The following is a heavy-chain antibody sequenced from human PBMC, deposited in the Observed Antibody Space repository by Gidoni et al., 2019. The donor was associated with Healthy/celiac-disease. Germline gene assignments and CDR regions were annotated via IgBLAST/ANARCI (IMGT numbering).Heavy chain of an antibody. Sequence: EVQLVESGGGLIQPGGSLRLSCAASGFTVSSNYMSWVRQAPGKGLEWVSVIYSGGSTYYADSVKGRFTISRDNSKNTLYLQMNSLRAEDTAVYYCARGPDYDSSGYYRSWFDPWGQGTLVTVSS. D-gene: IGHD3-22*01. V-gene: IGHV3-53*01. J-gene: IGHJ5*02. CDR2: IYSGGST. CDR1: GFTVSSNY. CDR3: ARGPDYDSSGYYRSWFDP.